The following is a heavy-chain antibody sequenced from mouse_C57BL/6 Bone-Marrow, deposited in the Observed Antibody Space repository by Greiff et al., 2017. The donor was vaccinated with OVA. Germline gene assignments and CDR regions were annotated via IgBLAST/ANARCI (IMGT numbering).Heavy chain of an antibody. CDR1: GYTFTSYG. D-gene: IGHD1-1*01. CDR2: IYPRSGNT. J-gene: IGHJ4*01. V-gene: IGHV1-81*01. Sequence: VQLQQSGAELARPGASVKLSCKASGYTFTSYGISWVKQRTGQGLEWIGEIYPRSGNTYYNEKFKGKATLTADKSSSTAYMELRSLTSEDSAVDFGARTYYYGSSVLGGDAMDYWGQGTSVTVSS. CDR3: ARTYYYGSSVLGGDAMDY.